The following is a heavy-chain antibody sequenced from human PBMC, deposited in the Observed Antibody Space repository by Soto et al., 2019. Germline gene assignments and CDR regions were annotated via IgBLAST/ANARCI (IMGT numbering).Heavy chain of an antibody. Sequence: EVQLVESGGGLVKPGGSLRLSCAASGFTFSSYSMNWVRQAPGKGLEWVSSISSSSSYIYYADSVKGRFTISRDNAKNSLYLQMNSLRAEDTAVYYCARDRVYGVCEDRNGMDVWGQGTTVTVSS. CDR2: ISSSSSYI. CDR3: ARDRVYGVCEDRNGMDV. D-gene: IGHD3-3*01. V-gene: IGHV3-21*01. CDR1: GFTFSSYS. J-gene: IGHJ6*02.